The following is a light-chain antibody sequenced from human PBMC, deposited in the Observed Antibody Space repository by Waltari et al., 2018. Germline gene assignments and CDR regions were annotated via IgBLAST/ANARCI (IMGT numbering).Light chain of an antibody. CDR1: SNHHGAGYV. CDR3: QSYDSSLSGSL. CDR2: GNS. J-gene: IGLJ2*01. V-gene: IGLV1-40*01. Sequence: QSGLTQPPSVSVAPGPWVTISRPRRSNHHGAGYVLHWYQVLPGTAPKLLIYGNSNRPSGVPDRFSGSKSGTSASLAITGLQAEDEADYYCQSYDSSLSGSLFGGGTKLTVL.